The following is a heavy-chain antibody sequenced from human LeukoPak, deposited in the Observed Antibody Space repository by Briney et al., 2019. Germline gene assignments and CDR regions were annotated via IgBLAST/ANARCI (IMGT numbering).Heavy chain of an antibody. Sequence: GGSLRLSCAASGFNFDEHAMHWVRQAPGKGLEWVSGINWNGGSTGYADSVKGRFTISRDNAKNSLYLQMNSLRAEDTALYYCARGIDWAGYPSGYWGQGTLVTVSS. CDR2: INWNGGST. CDR3: ARGIDWAGYPSGY. D-gene: IGHD3/OR15-3a*01. CDR1: GFNFDEHA. V-gene: IGHV3-20*04. J-gene: IGHJ4*02.